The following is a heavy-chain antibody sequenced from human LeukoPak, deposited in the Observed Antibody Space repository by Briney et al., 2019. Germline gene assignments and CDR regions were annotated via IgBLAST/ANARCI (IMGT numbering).Heavy chain of an antibody. V-gene: IGHV1-69*01. D-gene: IGHD6-13*01. J-gene: IGHJ4*02. CDR1: RGTFSGSA. Sequence: SVKVSCKASRGTFSGSAISWVRQAPGQGLEWMAGRIPIFGTANYAKKFQGRVTITADESTSTAYMELSSLRAEDTAVYYCARLLAAVDYWGQGTLVTVSS. CDR2: RIPIFGTA. CDR3: ARLLAAVDY.